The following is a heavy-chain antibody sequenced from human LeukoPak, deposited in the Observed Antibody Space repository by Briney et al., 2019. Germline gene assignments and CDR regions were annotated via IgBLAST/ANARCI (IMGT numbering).Heavy chain of an antibody. V-gene: IGHV3-49*03. D-gene: IGHD4-17*01. J-gene: IGHJ4*02. CDR2: IRSKAYGGTT. CDR3: TRDPWSGDYYY. Sequence: SLRLSCTASGFTFGDYAMSWFRQAPGKGLEWVGFIRSKAYGGTTEYAASVKGRFTISRDDSKSIAYLQMNSLKTEDTAVYYCTRDPWSGDYYYWGQGTLVTVSS. CDR1: GFTFGDYA.